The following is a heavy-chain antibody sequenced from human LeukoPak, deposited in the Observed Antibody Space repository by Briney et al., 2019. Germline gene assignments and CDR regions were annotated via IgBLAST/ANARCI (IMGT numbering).Heavy chain of an antibody. V-gene: IGHV1-69*05. Sequence: SVKVSCKASGGTFSSYAFSWVRQAPGQGLQWMGGIIPILGTTNYAQQFQGRVTMTTDESTSTAFMELRSLRSDGTAVYYCARGSSLLGDYWGQGTLVTVSS. J-gene: IGHJ4*02. CDR1: GGTFSSYA. CDR3: ARGSSLLGDY. D-gene: IGHD1-26*01. CDR2: IIPILGTT.